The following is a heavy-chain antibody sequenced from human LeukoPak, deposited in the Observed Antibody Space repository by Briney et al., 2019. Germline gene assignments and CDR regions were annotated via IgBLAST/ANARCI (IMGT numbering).Heavy chain of an antibody. Sequence: PGGSLRLSCAASGFTFSVYNMNWVRQPPGTGLEWVSSTGSSSSYKYYADSMKGRFTISRDNAKNTLYLQMNSLRAEDTAVYYCATKAARYSSGEYWGQGTLVTVSS. J-gene: IGHJ4*02. V-gene: IGHV3-21*04. CDR2: TGSSSSYK. CDR3: ATKAARYSSGEY. D-gene: IGHD6-19*01. CDR1: GFTFSVYN.